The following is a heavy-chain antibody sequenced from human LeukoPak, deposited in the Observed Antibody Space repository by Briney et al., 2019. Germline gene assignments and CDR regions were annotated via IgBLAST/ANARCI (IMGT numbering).Heavy chain of an antibody. Sequence: ASVKVSCTASGYTFTSYDINWMRQATGQGLEWMGWMNPNSGNTGYTQNFQGRVTMTRNTSISTAYMDLSSLRSEDTAVYYCARGVKGQQLGYWGQGTLVTVSS. CDR2: MNPNSGNT. D-gene: IGHD6-13*01. J-gene: IGHJ4*02. CDR1: GYTFTSYD. V-gene: IGHV1-8*01. CDR3: ARGVKGQQLGY.